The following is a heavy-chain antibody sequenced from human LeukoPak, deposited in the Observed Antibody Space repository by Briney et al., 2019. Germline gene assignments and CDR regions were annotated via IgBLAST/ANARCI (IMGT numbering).Heavy chain of an antibody. Sequence: ASVKVSCKASGYTFTSYAMHWVRQAPGQRLEWMGWINAGNGNTKYSQKFQGRVTITRDTSASTAYMELSSLRSEDTAVYYCARMGYGAPPPDYWGQGTLVTVSS. J-gene: IGHJ4*02. D-gene: IGHD4-17*01. V-gene: IGHV1-3*01. CDR3: ARMGYGAPPPDY. CDR1: GYTFTSYA. CDR2: INAGNGNT.